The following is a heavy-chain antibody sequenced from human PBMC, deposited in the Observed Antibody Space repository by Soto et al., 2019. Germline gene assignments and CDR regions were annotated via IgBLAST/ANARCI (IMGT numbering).Heavy chain of an antibody. CDR1: GDTINIYY. CDR2: IYYSGST. J-gene: IGHJ6*03. D-gene: IGHD6-19*01. CDR3: ERTAWRSGCYQTLHNYYYYYMDV. Sequence: SGSLALTCTVSGDTINIYYWSCIRQPPEKGLEYMVYIYYSGSTNYRPSLKSRVIISVDTSKNQFSLKLRSVTAEDTAVYYCERTAWRSGCYQTLHNYYYYYMDVWGKGTTVTVSS. V-gene: IGHV4-59*08.